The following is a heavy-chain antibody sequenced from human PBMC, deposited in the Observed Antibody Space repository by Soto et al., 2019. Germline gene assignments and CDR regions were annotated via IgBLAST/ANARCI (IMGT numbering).Heavy chain of an antibody. V-gene: IGHV4-39*07. J-gene: IGHJ4*02. Sequence: PSETLSLTCTVSGGSISSSRCHWGWIRQPPGKGLEWIASIKYSGTTFYNPSLKSRVTISVDTSKNQFSLKLSSVTAADTAVYYCARWAWPSEYSSHFDYWGQGTLVTVSS. CDR3: ARWAWPSEYSSHFDY. D-gene: IGHD6-6*01. CDR1: GGSISSSRCH. CDR2: IKYSGTT.